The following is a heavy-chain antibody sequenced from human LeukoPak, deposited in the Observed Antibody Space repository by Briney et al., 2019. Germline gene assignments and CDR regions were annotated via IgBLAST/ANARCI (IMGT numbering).Heavy chain of an antibody. CDR1: GFTFSSYS. D-gene: IGHD6-19*01. CDR2: ISSSSSTI. Sequence: QPGGSLRLSCAASGFTFSSYSMNWVRQAPGKGLEWVSYISSSSSTIYYADSVKGRFTISRDNAKNSLDLQMNSLRDEDTAVYYCATGNGWYDYWGQETLVTVSS. V-gene: IGHV3-48*02. J-gene: IGHJ4*02. CDR3: ATGNGWYDY.